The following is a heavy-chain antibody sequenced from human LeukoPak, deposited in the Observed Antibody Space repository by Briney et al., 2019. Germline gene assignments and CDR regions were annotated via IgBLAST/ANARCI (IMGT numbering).Heavy chain of an antibody. D-gene: IGHD3-3*01. Sequence: SETLSLTCAVYGGSFSGYYWIWIRQPPGKGREWIGETNHSGSTNYNPSLKSRVTISVDTYKNQLSLKMSSVTAADTAVYYCARVPYYDFWSGYSQGLYYFDYWGQGTLVTVSS. CDR3: ARVPYYDFWSGYSQGLYYFDY. J-gene: IGHJ4*02. CDR1: GGSFSGYY. CDR2: TNHSGST. V-gene: IGHV4-34*01.